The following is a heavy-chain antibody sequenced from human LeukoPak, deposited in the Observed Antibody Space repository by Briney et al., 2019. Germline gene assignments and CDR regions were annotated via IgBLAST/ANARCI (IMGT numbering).Heavy chain of an antibody. V-gene: IGHV1-3*01. CDR2: INAGNGNT. D-gene: IGHD3-22*01. J-gene: IGHJ4*02. CDR3: ARDRRYYYDSSGYYIFNYFDY. CDR1: GYTFTSYA. Sequence: ASVKVSCKASGYTFTSYAMHWVRQAPGQRLEWMGWINAGNGNTKYSQKFQGRVTITRDTSASTAYMELSSLRSEDTAVYYCARDRRYYYDSSGYYIFNYFDYWGQGTLVTVSS.